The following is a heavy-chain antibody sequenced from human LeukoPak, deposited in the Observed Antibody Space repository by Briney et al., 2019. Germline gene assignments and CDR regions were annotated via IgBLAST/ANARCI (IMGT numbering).Heavy chain of an antibody. CDR1: GGSISSGSYY. V-gene: IGHV4-61*02. D-gene: IGHD3-3*01. J-gene: IGHJ5*02. CDR2: IYTSGST. CDR3: ARESGYYTSFYGSDP. Sequence: SETLSLTCTVSGGSISSGSYYWSWIRQPAGKGLEWIGRIYTSGSTNYNPSLKSRVTISVDTSKNQFSLKLSSVTAADTAVYYCARESGYYTSFYGSDPWGQGTLVTVSS.